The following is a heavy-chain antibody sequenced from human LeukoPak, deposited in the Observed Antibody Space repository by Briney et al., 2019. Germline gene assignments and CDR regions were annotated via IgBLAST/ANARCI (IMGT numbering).Heavy chain of an antibody. CDR1: GFTFSSYG. D-gene: IGHD2-2*01. J-gene: IGHJ6*02. Sequence: GGSLRLSCAASGFTFSSYGMHWVRQAPGKGLEWVAVISYDGSNKYCADSVKGRFTISRDNSKNTLYLQMNSLRAEDTAVYYCARYQLPYGMDVWGQGTTVTVSS. CDR2: ISYDGSNK. CDR3: ARYQLPYGMDV. V-gene: IGHV3-30*03.